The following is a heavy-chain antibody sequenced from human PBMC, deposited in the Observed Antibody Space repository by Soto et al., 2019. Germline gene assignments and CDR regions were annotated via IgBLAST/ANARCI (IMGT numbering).Heavy chain of an antibody. V-gene: IGHV4-30-4*01. CDR2: IDYSGST. CDR1: DDSITNADYY. Sequence: VQLQESGPGLVKASQTLSLTCTVSDDSITNADYYWSWIRHSPGKGLEWIGHIDYSGSTDFNPSLKSRVAISVATSKNQFSLKLRSVTAADTALYYCASKIVLVPGATGDYFDSWGQGTLVTVSS. J-gene: IGHJ4*02. D-gene: IGHD3-10*01. CDR3: ASKIVLVPGATGDYFDS.